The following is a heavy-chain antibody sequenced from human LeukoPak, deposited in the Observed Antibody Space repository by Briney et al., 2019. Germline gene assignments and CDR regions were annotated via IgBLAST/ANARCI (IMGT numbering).Heavy chain of an antibody. CDR3: ARESQAYYYYGMDV. Sequence: GGSLRLSCAASGFTFSSYWMSWVRQAPGKGLEWVANIKQDGSEKYYVDSVKGRFTISGDNAKNSLYLQMNSLRAEDTAVYYCARESQAYYYYGMDVWGQGTTVTVSS. CDR2: IKQDGSEK. J-gene: IGHJ6*02. CDR1: GFTFSSYW. V-gene: IGHV3-7*01.